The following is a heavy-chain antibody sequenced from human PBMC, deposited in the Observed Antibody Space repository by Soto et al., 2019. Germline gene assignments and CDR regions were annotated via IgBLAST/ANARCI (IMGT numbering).Heavy chain of an antibody. Sequence: QVQLVQSGAEVKKPGASVKVSCKASGYTFTSYDINWVRQATGQGLEWMGWMNPNSGNTGYAQKFQGRVTMTRNTSIRTAYMELSSLRSEDTAVYYCARAERYCSSTSCYLYYYSYYMDVWVKGTTVTVSS. CDR2: MNPNSGNT. D-gene: IGHD2-2*01. J-gene: IGHJ6*03. CDR1: GYTFTSYD. CDR3: ARAERYCSSTSCYLYYYSYYMDV. V-gene: IGHV1-8*01.